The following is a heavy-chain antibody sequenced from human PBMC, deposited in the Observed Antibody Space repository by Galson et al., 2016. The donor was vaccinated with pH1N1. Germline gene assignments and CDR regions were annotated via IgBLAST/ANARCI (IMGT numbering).Heavy chain of an antibody. CDR3: ARQSAVAGTVKFDY. D-gene: IGHD6-19*01. CDR2: IYQSGST. V-gene: IGHV4-38-2*01. Sequence: SETLSLTCAVSGYSISTGYYWGWIRQPPGKGLEWIGSIYQSGSTDYNPSLKSRVTIAVDTSKNQFSLKLSSVTAADSALYYCARQSAVAGTVKFDYWGQGTLVTVSS. CDR1: GYSISTGYY. J-gene: IGHJ4*02.